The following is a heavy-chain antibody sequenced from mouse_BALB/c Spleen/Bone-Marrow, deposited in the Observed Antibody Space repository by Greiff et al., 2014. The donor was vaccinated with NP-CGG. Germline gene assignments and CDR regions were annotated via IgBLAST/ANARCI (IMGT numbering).Heavy chain of an antibody. CDR3: ARSCGPYGYDGGYYFDY. J-gene: IGHJ2*01. V-gene: IGHV1S34*01. CDR2: ISCYNGAT. Sequence: LVKTGASVKISCKASGYSFTGYYMHWVKQSHGKSLEWIGYISCYNGATSYNQKFKGKATFTVDTSSSTAYMQFNSLTSEDSAVYYCARSCGPYGYDGGYYFDYWGQGTTLTVSS. D-gene: IGHD2-2*01. CDR1: GYSFTGYY.